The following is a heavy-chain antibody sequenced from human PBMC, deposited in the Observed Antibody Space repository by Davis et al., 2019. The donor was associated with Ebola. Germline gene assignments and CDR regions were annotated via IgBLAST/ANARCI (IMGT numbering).Heavy chain of an antibody. CDR1: GGSVSSGSYY. J-gene: IGHJ6*03. Sequence: PSETLSLTCTVSGGSVSSGSYYWSWIRQPPGKGLEWIGYIYYSGSTNYNPSLKSRVTISVDTSKNQFSLKPSSVTAADTAVYYCARDRNDSSGYYVVYMDVWGKGTTVTVSS. CDR2: IYYSGST. D-gene: IGHD3-22*01. CDR3: ARDRNDSSGYYVVYMDV. V-gene: IGHV4-61*01.